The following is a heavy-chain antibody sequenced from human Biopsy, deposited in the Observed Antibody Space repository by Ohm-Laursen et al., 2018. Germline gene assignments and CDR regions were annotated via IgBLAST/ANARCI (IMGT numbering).Heavy chain of an antibody. Sequence: ASVTASCPPSGYTFTGSYMHWARQAPGQGLEWIGWIHPNSGVTNYAQRFPGRVTMTRDTSISTAYMELSRLRSDDTAVYYCARDPRYGYGSYFDYWGQGTLVAVSS. V-gene: IGHV1-2*02. CDR1: GYTFTGSY. J-gene: IGHJ4*02. CDR2: IHPNSGVT. D-gene: IGHD3-10*01. CDR3: ARDPRYGYGSYFDY.